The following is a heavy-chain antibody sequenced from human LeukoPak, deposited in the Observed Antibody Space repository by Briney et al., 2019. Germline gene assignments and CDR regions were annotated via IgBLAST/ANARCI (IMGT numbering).Heavy chain of an antibody. CDR1: GGTFSSYP. CDR2: IIPIFGTA. CDR3: ARVPVTTGRDDAFDI. V-gene: IGHV1-69*06. D-gene: IGHD4-17*01. J-gene: IGHJ3*02. Sequence: SVKVSCKASGGTFSSYPISWVRQTPGQGLEWMGGIIPIFGTANYAQKFQGRVTIIADKSTSTAYMELSSLRSEDTAVYYCARVPVTTGRDDAFDIWGQGTMVTVSS.